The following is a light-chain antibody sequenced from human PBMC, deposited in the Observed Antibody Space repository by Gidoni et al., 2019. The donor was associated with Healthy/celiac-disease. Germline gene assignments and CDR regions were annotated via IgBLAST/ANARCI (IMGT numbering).Light chain of an antibody. Sequence: SVLTQPLSVSGAPGLRVTISCTGSSSNIGAGYDVHWYQQLPGTAPKLPIYGKSNPPSGVPDRFSGSKSGTSASLAITGLQAEDEADYYCQSYDSSLSGSEVFGGGTKLTVL. CDR3: QSYDSSLSGSEV. J-gene: IGLJ2*01. CDR2: GKS. V-gene: IGLV1-40*01. CDR1: SSNIGAGYD.